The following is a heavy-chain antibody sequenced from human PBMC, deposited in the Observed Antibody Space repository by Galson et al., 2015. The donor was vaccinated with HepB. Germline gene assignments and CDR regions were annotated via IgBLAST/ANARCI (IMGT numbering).Heavy chain of an antibody. CDR2: IFPILDKA. D-gene: IGHD1-26*01. J-gene: IGHJ3*02. CDR1: GGSFSSYD. Sequence: SVKVSCKASGGSFSSYDISWVRQAPGQGLEWMGRIFPILDKANYAQKFQGTVTITADKSTSTAYMELSSLRSEDTAVCYCARAGRSGSYPDAFDIWGQGTLVTVSS. V-gene: IGHV1-69*04. CDR3: ARAGRSGSYPDAFDI.